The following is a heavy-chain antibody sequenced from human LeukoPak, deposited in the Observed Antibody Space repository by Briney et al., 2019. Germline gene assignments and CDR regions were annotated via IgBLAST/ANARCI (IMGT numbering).Heavy chain of an antibody. CDR3: AGYAFDI. V-gene: IGHV3-7*01. CDR2: IKDDGREK. CDR1: GFIFSNYW. J-gene: IGHJ3*02. Sequence: GGSLRLSCAASGFIFSNYWMTWVRQAPGKGLEWVANIKDDGREKHYVDSVQGRFTISRDNAKNSLYLQMNSLRAEDTAVYYCAGYAFDIWGQGTMVTVSS.